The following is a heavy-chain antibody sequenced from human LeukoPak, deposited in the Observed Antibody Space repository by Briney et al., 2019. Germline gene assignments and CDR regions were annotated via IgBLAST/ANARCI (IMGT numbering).Heavy chain of an antibody. J-gene: IGHJ6*02. CDR1: GFTFSTYA. D-gene: IGHD5-24*01. CDR2: IEQDGSEK. Sequence: GGSLRLSCAASGFTFSTYAMSWLRQAPGKGLEWVANIEQDGSEKYYVDSVKGRFTISRDNAKNSLYLQMNSLRAEDTAVYYCARDYESGRDGYNGYYYYGMDVWGQGTTVTVSS. CDR3: ARDYESGRDGYNGYYYYGMDV. V-gene: IGHV3-7*01.